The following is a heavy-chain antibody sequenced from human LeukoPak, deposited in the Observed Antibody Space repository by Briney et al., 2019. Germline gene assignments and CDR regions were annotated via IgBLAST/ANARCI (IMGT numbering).Heavy chain of an antibody. V-gene: IGHV4-4*07. Sequence: PSETLSLTCTVSGGSISSYYWSWIRQPAGKGLEWIGRIYTSGSTNYNPSLKSRVTMSVDTSKNQFSLKLSSVTAADTAVYYCARERWPAAPYSYYYYGMDVWGQGTTVTVS. CDR3: ARERWPAAPYSYYYYGMDV. CDR1: GGSISSYY. D-gene: IGHD2-2*01. CDR2: IYTSGST. J-gene: IGHJ6*02.